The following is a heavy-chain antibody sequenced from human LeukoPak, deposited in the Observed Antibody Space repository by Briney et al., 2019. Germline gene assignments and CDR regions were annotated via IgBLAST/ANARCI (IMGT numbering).Heavy chain of an antibody. CDR2: ISGSGGST. D-gene: IGHD6-13*01. CDR3: AKKAQAAGTGFDY. J-gene: IGHJ4*02. CDR1: GFTFSSYA. V-gene: IGHV3-23*01. Sequence: QSGGSLRLSCAASGFTFSSYAMSWVRLAPGKGLEWVSAISGSGGSTYYADSVKGRFTISRDNSKNTLYLQMNSLRAEDTAVYYCAKKAQAAGTGFDYWGQGTLVTVSS.